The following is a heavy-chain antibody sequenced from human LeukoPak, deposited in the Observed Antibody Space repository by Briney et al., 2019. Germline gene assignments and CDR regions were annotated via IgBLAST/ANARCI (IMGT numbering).Heavy chain of an antibody. CDR2: IRSKAYGGTT. CDR1: GFTFGDYV. V-gene: IGHV3-49*04. Sequence: GGSLRFSCTASGFTFGDYVMSWVRQAPGKGLEWVGFIRSKAYGGTTKNAASVKGRWTISRDDSRSIAYLQMNSLKTEDTVVYYCTRRYNYDSSGYYYVRDAFDIWGQGTMVTVSS. J-gene: IGHJ3*02. CDR3: TRRYNYDSSGYYYVRDAFDI. D-gene: IGHD3-22*01.